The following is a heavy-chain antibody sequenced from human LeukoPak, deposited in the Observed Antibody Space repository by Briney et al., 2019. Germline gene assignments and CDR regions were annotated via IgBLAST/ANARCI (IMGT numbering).Heavy chain of an antibody. CDR1: EFTFSTYW. CDR2: IKQDGSEK. D-gene: IGHD2-15*01. J-gene: IGHJ3*02. Sequence: GGSLRLSCAASEFTFSTYWMSWVRQAPGKGLEWVADIKQDGSEKYYVHSVKGRFTISRQNAKNSLFLQMNSLRAEDTAVYYCARASLGSSTDAFDIWGQGTMVTVSS. CDR3: ARASLGSSTDAFDI. V-gene: IGHV3-7*01.